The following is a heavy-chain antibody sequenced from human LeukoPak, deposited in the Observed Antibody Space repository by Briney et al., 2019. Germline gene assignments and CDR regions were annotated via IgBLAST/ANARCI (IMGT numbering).Heavy chain of an antibody. CDR2: VSYSGST. J-gene: IGHJ4*02. Sequence: SETLSLTCIVSGDSINNYFWSWIRQSPGKGLEWIGLVSYSGSTNYNPSLKSRVTISVDTSKTQFSLKLTSVTAADTSIYYFARDRRPTKYQLQSAYFENWGQGVLVTVSS. CDR1: GDSINNYF. CDR3: ARDRRPTKYQLQSAYFEN. V-gene: IGHV4-59*01. D-gene: IGHD2-2*01.